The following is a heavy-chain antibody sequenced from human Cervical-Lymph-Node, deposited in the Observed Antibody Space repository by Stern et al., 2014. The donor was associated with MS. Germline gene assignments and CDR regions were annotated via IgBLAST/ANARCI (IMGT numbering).Heavy chain of an antibody. CDR3: ARAASTTSSYNF. CDR2: TIPIFGTA. J-gene: IGHJ4*02. Sequence: QVQLVQSGAEVKKPGSSVKVSCQASGGSFINNVISWVRQAPGQGLEWMGGTIPIFGTALYAQKFRGRVTITADESTSTAYMELSSLRSDDTAVYFCARAASTTSSYNFWGPGTLVTVSS. CDR1: GGSFINNV. V-gene: IGHV1-69*01. D-gene: IGHD3-10*01.